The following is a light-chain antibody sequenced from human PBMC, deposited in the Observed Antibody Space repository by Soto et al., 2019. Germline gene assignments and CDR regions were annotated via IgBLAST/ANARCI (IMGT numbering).Light chain of an antibody. J-gene: IGKJ2*01. CDR3: QQRSNWPPGYT. V-gene: IGKV3-11*01. CDR2: DVS. CDR1: QSVTTY. Sequence: ETVLTQSPATLSLSPGERATLSCRASQSVTTYLAWYQQKPGQAPRLLIYDVSNRATGIPARFSGSGSGTDFTLTISSREPEDFAVYYCQQRSNWPPGYTFGQGTKLEIK.